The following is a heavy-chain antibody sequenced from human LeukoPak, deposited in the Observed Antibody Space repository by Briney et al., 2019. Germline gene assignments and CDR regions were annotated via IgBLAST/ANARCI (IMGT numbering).Heavy chain of an antibody. CDR2: IYPGDSDI. CDR3: ARYLHYSTFFDY. CDR1: GYSFSTYW. J-gene: IGHJ4*02. Sequence: GESLKISCKGSGYSFSTYWIAWVRQMPGKGLEWMGIIYPGDSDIRYNPSFQGQVTTSADKSTTTAYLQWSSLKASDTAMYYCARYLHYSTFFDYWGQGTLDTVSS. V-gene: IGHV5-51*01. D-gene: IGHD2-21*01.